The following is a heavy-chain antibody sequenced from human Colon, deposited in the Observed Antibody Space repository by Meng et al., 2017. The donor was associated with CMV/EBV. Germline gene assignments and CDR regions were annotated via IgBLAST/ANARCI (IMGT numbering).Heavy chain of an antibody. CDR1: GFTFSSCG. CDR3: ANAWRGSSPPYFFDH. D-gene: IGHD3-10*01. Sequence: SLMISCAASGFTFSSCGMNWVRQAHGRGLGWVSSINWNSGSITYADSVKGRSTISIDNAKKSLYVQMDSLRPEDTALYYCANAWRGSSPPYFFDHWGQGTLVTVSS. CDR2: INWNSGSI. J-gene: IGHJ4*02. V-gene: IGHV3-9*01.